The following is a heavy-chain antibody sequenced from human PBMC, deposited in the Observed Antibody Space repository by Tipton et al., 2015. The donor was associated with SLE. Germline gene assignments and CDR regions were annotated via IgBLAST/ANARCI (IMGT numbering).Heavy chain of an antibody. CDR2: VSHSRTT. CDR1: GYSVSSGNY. V-gene: IGHV4-38-2*02. D-gene: IGHD1-26*01. CDR3: ARDLSGSSCT. Sequence: PGLVKPSETLSLTCAVSGYSVSSGNYWAWIRQPPGKGLEWIGSVSHSRTTLYNPSLKSRVTMSVDTSNNHFSLRLSSVTAADTAVYYCARDLSGSSCTWGQGTMVTVSS. J-gene: IGHJ3*01.